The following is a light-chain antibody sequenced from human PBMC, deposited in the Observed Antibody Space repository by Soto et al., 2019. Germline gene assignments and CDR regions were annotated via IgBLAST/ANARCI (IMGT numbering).Light chain of an antibody. CDR2: AAS. V-gene: IGKV1-39*01. CDR3: QQSYGTPQT. CDR1: QSIRND. J-gene: IGKJ1*01. Sequence: DIQMTQSPSTLSASVGDRVTITCRASQSIRNDLNWYQQKPGKAPKLLIYAASSWQGGVPSRFSGSGSGTDFTLTISSLQPEDFATYYCQQSYGTPQTFGQGTKVEIK.